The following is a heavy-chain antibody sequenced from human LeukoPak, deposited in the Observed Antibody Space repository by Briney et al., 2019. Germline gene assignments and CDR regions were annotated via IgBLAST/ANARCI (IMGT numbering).Heavy chain of an antibody. Sequence: PGGSLRLSCAASGFTFSSYGMHWVRQAPGKGLEWVAFIRYDGSNKYYADSVKGRFTISRDNSKNTLYLQMNSLRAEDTAVYYCAKECGYSYGTTLSGEYYFDYWGQGTQVTVSS. D-gene: IGHD5-18*01. CDR2: IRYDGSNK. CDR1: GFTFSSYG. V-gene: IGHV3-30*02. CDR3: AKECGYSYGTTLSGEYYFDY. J-gene: IGHJ4*02.